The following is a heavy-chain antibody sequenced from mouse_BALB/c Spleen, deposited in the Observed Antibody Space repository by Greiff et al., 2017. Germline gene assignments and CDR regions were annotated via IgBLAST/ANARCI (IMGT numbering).Heavy chain of an antibody. CDR1: GFSLTSYG. J-gene: IGHJ4*01. V-gene: IGHV2-6-2*01. Sequence: VQLKESGPDLVAPSQSLSITCTVSGFSLTSYGVHWVRQPPGKGLEWLVVIWSDGSTTYNSALKSRLNISKDNSKSQVFLKMNSLQTDDTAMYYCARHYYGGDAMDYWGQGTSVTVAS. D-gene: IGHD1-1*01. CDR2: IWSDGST. CDR3: ARHYYGGDAMDY.